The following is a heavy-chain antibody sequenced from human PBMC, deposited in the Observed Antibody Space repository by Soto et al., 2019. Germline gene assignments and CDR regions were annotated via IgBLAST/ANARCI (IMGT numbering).Heavy chain of an antibody. CDR2: IYYSGST. J-gene: IGHJ6*02. Sequence: SATLSLTCTVSGGSISSGDYYWSWIRQPPGKGLEWIGYIYYSGSTYYNPSLKSRVTISVDTSKNQLSLKLNSVTAADTAVYYCARDWGPCSSTSCPISGMDVWGQGTTVTVSS. CDR1: GGSISSGDYY. D-gene: IGHD2-2*01. CDR3: ARDWGPCSSTSCPISGMDV. V-gene: IGHV4-30-4*01.